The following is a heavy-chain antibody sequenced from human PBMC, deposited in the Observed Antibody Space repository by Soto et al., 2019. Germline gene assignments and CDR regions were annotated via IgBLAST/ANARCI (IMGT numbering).Heavy chain of an antibody. CDR2: IYYSGST. J-gene: IGHJ2*01. CDR3: ANDYGDYWYFDL. CDR1: GGSISSSSYY. Sequence: PSETLSLTCTVSGGSISSSSYYWGWIRQPPGKGLEWIGSIYYSGSTYYNPSLKSRVTISVDTSKNQFSLKLSSVTAADTAVYYCANDYGDYWYFDLWGRGTLVTVSS. D-gene: IGHD4-17*01. V-gene: IGHV4-39*01.